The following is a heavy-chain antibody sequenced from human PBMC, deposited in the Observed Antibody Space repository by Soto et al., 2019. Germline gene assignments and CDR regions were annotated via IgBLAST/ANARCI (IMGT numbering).Heavy chain of an antibody. CDR3: AREYCGGDCSYYYYYYGMDV. D-gene: IGHD2-21*02. CDR1: GGSIISGGYY. V-gene: IGHV4-31*03. CDR2: IYYSGST. J-gene: IGHJ6*02. Sequence: SETLSLTCTVSGGSIISGGYYWSWIRQHPGKGLEWIGYIYYSGSTYYNPSLKSRVTISVDTSKNQFSLKLSSVTAADTAVYYCAREYCGGDCSYYYYYYGMDVWGQGTTVTVSS.